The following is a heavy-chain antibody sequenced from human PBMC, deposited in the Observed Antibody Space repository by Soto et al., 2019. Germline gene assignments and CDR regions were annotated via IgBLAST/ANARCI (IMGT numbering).Heavy chain of an antibody. CDR2: IFSSEHF. D-gene: IGHD3-16*02. V-gene: IGHV4-59*01. Sequence: QVQLQESGPGLVQPSETLSLTCVGASFGTYYWSWIRQPPGKGLEWVGCIFSSEHFKYNPSIQSRLTISVDTYKNQVYLRLTSVTDADPAVSYCSREGGGDPFDRWGQGTLVTVSS. J-gene: IGHJ4*02. CDR3: SREGGGDPFDR. CDR1: ASFGTYY.